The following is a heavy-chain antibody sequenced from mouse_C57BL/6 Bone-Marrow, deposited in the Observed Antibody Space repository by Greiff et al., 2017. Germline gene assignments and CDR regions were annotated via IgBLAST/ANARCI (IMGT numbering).Heavy chain of an antibody. CDR2: LYPGGGYT. CDR3: ARRPDGDWYFDV. V-gene: IGHV1-63*01. CDR1: GYTFTNYW. Sequence: VQLQESGAELVRPGTSVKMSCKASGYTFTNYWIGWAKQRPGHGLEWIGDLYPGGGYTNYNEKFKGKATLTADKSSSTAYMQFSSLTSEDSAIYYCARRPDGDWYFDVWGTGTTVTVSS. J-gene: IGHJ1*03.